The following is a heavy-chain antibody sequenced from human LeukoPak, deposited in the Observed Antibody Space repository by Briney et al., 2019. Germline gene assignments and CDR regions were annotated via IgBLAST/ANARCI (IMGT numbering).Heavy chain of an antibody. D-gene: IGHD5-12*01. J-gene: IGHJ5*02. V-gene: IGHV4-30-2*06. CDR3: ARGGYSGYDFWFDP. CDR1: GDSISSGGSS. CDR2: IYHSGST. Sequence: PSETLSLTCAVSGDSISSGGSSWNWIRQSAGKDLEWIGYIYHSGSTYYNPSLRSRLTISVDRSKNQFSLKLNSVTAADTAIYYCARGGYSGYDFWFDPWGQGTLVTVSS.